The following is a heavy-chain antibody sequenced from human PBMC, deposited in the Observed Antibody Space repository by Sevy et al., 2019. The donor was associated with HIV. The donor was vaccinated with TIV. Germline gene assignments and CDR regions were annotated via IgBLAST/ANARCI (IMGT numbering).Heavy chain of an antibody. D-gene: IGHD5-12*01. CDR2: ISSSSSYI. CDR1: GFTFSSYS. V-gene: IGHV3-21*01. CDR3: ASGEDGYECYGAPEGDYDDNGLDV. Sequence: GGSLRLSCAASGFTFSSYSMNWVRQAPGKGLEWVSSISSSSSYIYYADSVKGRFTISRGNVKSQLYLKMNSLRAEDKVVYNSASGEDGYECYGAPEGDYDDNGLDVWGQGTMVTVSS. J-gene: IGHJ6*02.